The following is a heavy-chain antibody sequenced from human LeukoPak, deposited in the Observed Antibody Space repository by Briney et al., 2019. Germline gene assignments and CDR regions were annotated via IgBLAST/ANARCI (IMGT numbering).Heavy chain of an antibody. V-gene: IGHV3-48*03. CDR2: ISSSGSTI. Sequence: GGSLRLSCAASGFTVSSYEMNWVRQAPGKGLEWVSYISSSGSTIYYADSVKGRFTISRDNAKNSLYLQMNSLRAEDTAVYYWARRWLRRGIDYWGQGTLVTVSS. CDR1: GFTVSSYE. D-gene: IGHD5-12*01. J-gene: IGHJ4*02. CDR3: ARRWLRRGIDY.